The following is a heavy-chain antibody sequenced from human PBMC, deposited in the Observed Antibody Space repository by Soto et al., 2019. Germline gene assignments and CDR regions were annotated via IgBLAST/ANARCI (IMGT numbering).Heavy chain of an antibody. V-gene: IGHV3-23*01. CDR3: AKDLRYSGYVRGFDP. CDR1: GFTFSSYA. Sequence: EVQLLESGGGLVQPGGSLRLSCAASGFTFSSYAMSWVRQAPGKGLEWVSGISGNGGSTYYADSVKGRFTISRDNSKNTLYLQMNSLRAEDTAVYNCAKDLRYSGYVRGFDPWGQGTLVTVSS. J-gene: IGHJ5*02. D-gene: IGHD5-12*01. CDR2: ISGNGGST.